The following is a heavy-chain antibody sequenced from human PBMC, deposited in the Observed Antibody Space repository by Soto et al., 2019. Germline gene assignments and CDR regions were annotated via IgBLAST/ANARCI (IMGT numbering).Heavy chain of an antibody. J-gene: IGHJ5*02. CDR3: ARECSYYGSGTIWFDP. CDR1: GGSISSGDYY. V-gene: IGHV4-30-4*01. Sequence: SETLSLTCTVSGGSISSGDYYWSWIRQPPGKGLEWIGYIYYSGSTYYNPSLKSRVTISVDTSKNQFSLKLSSVTAADTAVYYCARECSYYGSGTIWFDPWGQGTLVTVSS. CDR2: IYYSGST. D-gene: IGHD3-10*01.